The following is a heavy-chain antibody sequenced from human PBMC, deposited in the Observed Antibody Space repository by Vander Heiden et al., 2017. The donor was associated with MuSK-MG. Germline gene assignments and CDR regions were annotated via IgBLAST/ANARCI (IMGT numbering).Heavy chain of an antibody. V-gene: IGHV4-34*01. CDR1: GGSFSGYY. J-gene: IGHJ4*02. CDR2: INHSGST. D-gene: IGHD6-19*01. CDR3: ARVLSGWGFDY. Sequence: QVQLQQWGAGLLTPSETLSLTCAVYGGSFSGYYWSWIRQPPGKGLEWIGKINHSGSTNYNPSLKSRVTISVDTSKNQFSLKLSSVTAADTAVYYCARVLSGWGFDYWGQGTLVTVSS.